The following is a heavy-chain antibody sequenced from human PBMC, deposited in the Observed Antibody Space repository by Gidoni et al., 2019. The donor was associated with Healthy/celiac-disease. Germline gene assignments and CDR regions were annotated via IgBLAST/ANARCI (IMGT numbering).Heavy chain of an antibody. J-gene: IGHJ5*02. CDR3: ARNVETWPIGSGSYNP. CDR2: IIPSLGIA. V-gene: IGHV1-69*02. Sequence: QVQLVQSGAEVKKPGSSVKVSCKASGGPFSSYTTSWVRQAPGQGLEWMGRIIPSLGIANYAQKFQGRVTITADKSTSTAYMELSSLRSEDTAVYYCARNVETWPIGSGSYNPWGQGTLVTVSS. CDR1: GGPFSSYT. D-gene: IGHD3-10*01.